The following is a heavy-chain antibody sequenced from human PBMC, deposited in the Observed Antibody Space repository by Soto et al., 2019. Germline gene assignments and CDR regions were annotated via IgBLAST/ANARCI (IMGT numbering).Heavy chain of an antibody. J-gene: IGHJ4*02. CDR2: IYYSGST. D-gene: IGHD3-22*01. Sequence: PLEILSLTCTVSGGSIISYYWSWVRQPPGKGLEWIGYIYYSGSTNYDPSLKSRVTISVDTSKNQFSLKLSSVTAADTAVYYCARESFYDSGGFHGFDYWGQGTLVTVSS. CDR1: GGSIISYY. CDR3: ARESFYDSGGFHGFDY. V-gene: IGHV4-59*01.